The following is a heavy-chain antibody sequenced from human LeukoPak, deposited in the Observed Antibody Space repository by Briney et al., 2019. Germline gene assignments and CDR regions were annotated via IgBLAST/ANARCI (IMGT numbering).Heavy chain of an antibody. Sequence: GGSLRLSCAASGFTFSSYGMHWVRQAPGKALEWVAVIWYDGSNKYYADSVKGRFTISRDNSKNTLYLQMNSLRAEDTAVYYCARDKAEYNWNDEGFDPWGQGTLVTVSS. J-gene: IGHJ5*02. CDR2: IWYDGSNK. V-gene: IGHV3-33*01. CDR3: ARDKAEYNWNDEGFDP. CDR1: GFTFSSYG. D-gene: IGHD1-20*01.